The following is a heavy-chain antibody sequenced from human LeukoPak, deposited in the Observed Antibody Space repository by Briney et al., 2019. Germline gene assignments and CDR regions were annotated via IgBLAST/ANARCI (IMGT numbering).Heavy chain of an antibody. CDR3: ARAVFDYGPFDP. CDR2: IYSGGST. D-gene: IGHD4-17*01. CDR1: GFTVSSNY. Sequence: GGSLRLSCAASGFTVSSNYMSWVRQAPGKGLEWVSVIYSGGSTYYADSVKGRFTISRDNSKNTLYLQMNSLRAEDTAVYYCARAVFDYGPFDPWGQGTLVTVSS. V-gene: IGHV3-66*01. J-gene: IGHJ5*02.